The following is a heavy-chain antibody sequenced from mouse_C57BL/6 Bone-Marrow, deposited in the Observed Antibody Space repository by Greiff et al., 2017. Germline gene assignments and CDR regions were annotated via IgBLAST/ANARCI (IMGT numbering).Heavy chain of an antibody. V-gene: IGHV5-16*01. CDR3: ARGPITTVVADYYAMDY. D-gene: IGHD1-1*01. Sequence: EVKLVESEGGLVQPGSSMKLSCTASGFTFSDYYMAWVRQVPEKGLEWVANINYDGSSTYYLDSLKSRFIISRDNAKNILYLQMSSLKSEDTATYYCARGPITTVVADYYAMDYWGQGTSVTVSS. CDR1: GFTFSDYY. CDR2: INYDGSST. J-gene: IGHJ4*01.